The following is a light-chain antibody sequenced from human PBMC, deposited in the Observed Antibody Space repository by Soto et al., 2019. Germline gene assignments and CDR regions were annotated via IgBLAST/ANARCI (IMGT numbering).Light chain of an antibody. CDR3: QQRDNGLT. J-gene: IGKJ4*02. CDR2: DAS. Sequence: EIVLTQSPATLSLSPGERATLSCRASQSVSSFLAWYQQKPDQAPRLLIYDASNRTTGIPARFSGSGSGTDFTLTIRGLEPEDFAVYYCQQRDNGLTFGGGTKVEIK. V-gene: IGKV3-11*01. CDR1: QSVSSF.